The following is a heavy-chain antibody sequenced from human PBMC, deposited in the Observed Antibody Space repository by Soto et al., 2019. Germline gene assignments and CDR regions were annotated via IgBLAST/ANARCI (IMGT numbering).Heavy chain of an antibody. V-gene: IGHV3-23*01. CDR1: GFTFSRYA. J-gene: IGHJ4*02. CDR3: AKRRGAGGLFDD. Sequence: RLSCAASGFTFSRYAMGWVRQGPGTGLEWVAVVSIGGSTHYADSGRGRFTISRYNSKNTLCLQMNSLTAEYTAVYFCAKRRGAGGLFDDWGQGARVTDSS. D-gene: IGHD2-15*01. CDR2: VSIGGST.